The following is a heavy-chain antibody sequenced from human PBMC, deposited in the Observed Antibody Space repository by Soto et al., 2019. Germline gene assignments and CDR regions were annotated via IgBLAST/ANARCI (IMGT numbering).Heavy chain of an antibody. D-gene: IGHD1-26*01. Sequence: MQLVQSGPEVKKPGTSVKVSCKASGFTFSTSAVQWVRQARGQRPEWMGWIVGGSGNTNYAQNSQERVIITRDMSTSTVYMELSSRRADDTAVYFCAARRSGLYAMEVWGQGTTVTVAS. CDR2: IVGGSGNT. CDR1: GFTFSTSA. J-gene: IGHJ6*02. CDR3: AARRSGLYAMEV. V-gene: IGHV1-58*01.